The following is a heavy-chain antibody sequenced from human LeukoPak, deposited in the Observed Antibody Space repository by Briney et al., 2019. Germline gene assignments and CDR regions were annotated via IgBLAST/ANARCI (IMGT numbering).Heavy chain of an antibody. V-gene: IGHV4-59*01. D-gene: IGHD5-24*01. CDR2: IYYSGST. Sequence: SSETLSLTCTVSGGSISSYYWSWIRQPPGKGLEWIGYIYYSGSTNYNPSLKSRVTISVDTSKNQFSLKLSSVTAADTAVYYCVRDKVEMDYWGQGTLVTVSS. CDR3: VRDKVEMDY. J-gene: IGHJ4*02. CDR1: GGSISSYY.